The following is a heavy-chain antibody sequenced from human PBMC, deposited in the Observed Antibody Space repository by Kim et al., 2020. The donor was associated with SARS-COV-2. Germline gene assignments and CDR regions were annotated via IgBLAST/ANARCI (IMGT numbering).Heavy chain of an antibody. CDR3: TTAAGGDYVWGSYRYGPLEN. V-gene: IGHV3-15*01. Sequence: GGSLRLSCAASGFTFSNAWMRWVRQAPGKGPEWVGRIKSKTDGGTKDYAAPVKGRFTISRDESKNTLYLQMNSLKTEDTAVYYCTTAAGGDYVWGSYRYGPLENWGEGTLVTVSS. D-gene: IGHD3-16*02. J-gene: IGHJ4*02. CDR2: IKSKTDGGTK. CDR1: GFTFSNAW.